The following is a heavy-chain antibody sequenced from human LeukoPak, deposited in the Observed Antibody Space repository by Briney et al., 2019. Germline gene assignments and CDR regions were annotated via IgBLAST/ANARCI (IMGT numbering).Heavy chain of an antibody. CDR3: ARGPAVTNWFDP. J-gene: IGHJ5*02. CDR2: IIPIFGTA. D-gene: IGHD4-23*01. V-gene: IGHV1-69*13. Sequence: SVKVSCKASGGTFSSYAISWVRQAPGQGLEWMGGIIPIFGTANYAQKFQGRVTITADESTNTAYMELSSLRSEDTAVYYCARGPAVTNWFDPWGQGTLVTVSS. CDR1: GGTFSSYA.